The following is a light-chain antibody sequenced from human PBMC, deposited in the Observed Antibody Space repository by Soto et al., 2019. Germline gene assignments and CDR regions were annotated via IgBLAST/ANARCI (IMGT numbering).Light chain of an antibody. J-gene: IGKJ4*01. CDR1: QSVDYN. CDR3: QQYKTCLT. CDR2: GVA. V-gene: IGKV3-15*01. Sequence: EVVLTHSPATLSVSRGERVTLSLRASQSVDYNLAWYQQKPGQAPRLLIYGVATRATGIPARFSGSASGTAFTLTISSLQSEDFAIYYCQQYKTCLTFGGGTKLDIK.